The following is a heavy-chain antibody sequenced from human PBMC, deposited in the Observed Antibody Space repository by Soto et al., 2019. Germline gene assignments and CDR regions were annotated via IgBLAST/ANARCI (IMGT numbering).Heavy chain of an antibody. CDR1: GYTFTSYG. J-gene: IGHJ5*02. V-gene: IGHV1-3*01. CDR2: INAANGDT. D-gene: IGHD6-13*01. Sequence: ASVKVSCKASGYTFTSYGIHWVRQAPGQRLEWMGWINAANGDTKYSLKFQGRVTITRDTSASTAYMELSSLRSEDTAVYYCVRRHVSATGIDWFDPWGQGTLVTVSS. CDR3: VRRHVSATGIDWFDP.